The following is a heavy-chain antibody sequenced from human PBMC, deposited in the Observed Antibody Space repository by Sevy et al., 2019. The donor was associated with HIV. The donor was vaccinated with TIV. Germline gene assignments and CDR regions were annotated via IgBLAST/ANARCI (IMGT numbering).Heavy chain of an antibody. CDR1: GYSFTTYG. D-gene: IGHD7-27*01. J-gene: IGHJ4*02. V-gene: IGHV1-18*01. CDR2: ISPSSGNT. CDR3: ARVGNLNWVPFDY. Sequence: ASVKVSCKASGYSFTTYGIIWVRQAPGQGLEWMGWISPSSGNTDFAREFQGRITLTTETSTSTAYMELRSLTSDDTAVYYCARVGNLNWVPFDYWGQGTLVTVSS.